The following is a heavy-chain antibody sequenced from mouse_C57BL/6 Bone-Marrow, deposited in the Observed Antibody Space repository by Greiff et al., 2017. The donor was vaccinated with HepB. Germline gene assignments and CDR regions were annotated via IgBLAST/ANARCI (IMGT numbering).Heavy chain of an antibody. V-gene: IGHV14-3*01. D-gene: IGHD2-4*01. J-gene: IGHJ2*01. Sequence: EVQLVESVAELVRPGASVKLSCTASGFNIKNTYMHWVKQRPEQGLEWIGRIDPANGNTKYAPKFQGKATITADTSSNTTYLQLSSLTSEDTAIYYCAKVYDYDWNFDYWGQGTTLTVSS. CDR2: IDPANGNT. CDR3: AKVYDYDWNFDY. CDR1: GFNIKNTY.